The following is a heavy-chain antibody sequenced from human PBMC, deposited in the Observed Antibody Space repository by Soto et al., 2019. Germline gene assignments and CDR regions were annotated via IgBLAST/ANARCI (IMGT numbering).Heavy chain of an antibody. Sequence: GGSLRLSCTASGFTFGDYFMSWFRQAPGKGLEWLSFIRSKAYGGTTEYAASVKGRFTISREDSKSIAYLQMDSLTTEDTAVYYCNRDTKEQWVVPYDYWGQGTLVTVSS. J-gene: IGHJ4*02. V-gene: IGHV3-49*03. CDR1: GFTFGDYF. CDR2: IRSKAYGGTT. CDR3: NRDTKEQWVVPYDY. D-gene: IGHD6-19*01.